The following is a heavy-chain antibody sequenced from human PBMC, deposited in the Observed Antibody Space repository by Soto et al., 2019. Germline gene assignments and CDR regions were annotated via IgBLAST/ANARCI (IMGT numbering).Heavy chain of an antibody. J-gene: IGHJ4*02. V-gene: IGHV4-39*01. CDR2: IHYSGTT. Sequence: SETLSLTCSVSGGSISSSDYYWGWIRQPPGKGLEWIGSIHYSGTTYYNPSLKSRVTISVDTSKNQFSLKLTSVTAADTAVYYCARRGSASYWIDYWGQGTLVA. D-gene: IGHD3-10*01. CDR1: GGSISSSDYY. CDR3: ARRGSASYWIDY.